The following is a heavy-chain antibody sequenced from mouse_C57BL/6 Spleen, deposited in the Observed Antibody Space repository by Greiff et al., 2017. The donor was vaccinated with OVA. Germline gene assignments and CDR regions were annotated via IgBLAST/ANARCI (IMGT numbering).Heavy chain of an antibody. Sequence: EVMLVESGGDLVKPGGSLKLSCAASGFTFSSYGMSWVRQTPDKRLEWVATISSGGSYTYYPDSVKGRFTISRDNAKNTLYLQMSSLKSEDTAMYYCARQLVNYWGQGTTHTVSS. CDR2: ISSGGSYT. J-gene: IGHJ2*01. D-gene: IGHD2-2*01. CDR3: ARQLVNY. V-gene: IGHV5-6*01. CDR1: GFTFSSYG.